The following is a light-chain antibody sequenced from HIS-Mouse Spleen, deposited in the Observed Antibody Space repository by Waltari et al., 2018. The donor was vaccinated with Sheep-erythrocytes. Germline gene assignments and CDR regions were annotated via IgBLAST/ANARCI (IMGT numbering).Light chain of an antibody. Sequence: SYELTQPPSVSVSPGQTASITCSGDKLGDKYDCWYRQKQGQSPVLVIYQDSKRPSGLPERFSGSNSGNTATLTISGTQAMDEADYYCQAWDSSTVVFGGGTKLTVL. CDR1: KLGDKY. CDR3: QAWDSSTVV. V-gene: IGLV3-1*01. CDR2: QDS. J-gene: IGLJ2*01.